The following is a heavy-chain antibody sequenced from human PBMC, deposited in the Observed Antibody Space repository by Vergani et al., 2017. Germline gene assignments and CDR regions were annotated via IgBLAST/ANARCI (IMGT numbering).Heavy chain of an antibody. CDR2: ISWNSNSI. J-gene: IGHJ5*02. V-gene: IGHV3-9*02. Sequence: EVQLEESGGGLVLPGRSLRLSCVASGFTPAGYAMHWVRQALGKGLEWVSGISWNSNSIGYADSVKGRFTISRDNAKNSLYLQMNSLRAEDTALYYCAKDLGTSSGGGWFDPWGQGTLVTVSS. CDR3: AKDLGTSSGGGWFDP. CDR1: GFTPAGYA. D-gene: IGHD6-6*01.